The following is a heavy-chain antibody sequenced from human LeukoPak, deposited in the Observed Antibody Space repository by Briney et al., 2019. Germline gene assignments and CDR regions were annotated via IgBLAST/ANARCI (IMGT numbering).Heavy chain of an antibody. Sequence: TGGSLRLSCAASGFTVSSNYMSWVRQAPGKGLEWVSVIYSGGSTYYADSVKGRFTISRDNSKNTLYLQMNSLRAEDTAVYYCGRGEHFYPVVGYWGQGTLVTVSS. CDR1: GFTVSSNY. CDR3: GRGEHFYPVVGY. D-gene: IGHD3-3*02. V-gene: IGHV3-66*01. J-gene: IGHJ4*02. CDR2: IYSGGST.